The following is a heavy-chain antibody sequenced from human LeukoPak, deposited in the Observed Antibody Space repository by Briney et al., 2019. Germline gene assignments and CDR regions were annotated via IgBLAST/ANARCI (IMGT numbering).Heavy chain of an antibody. Sequence: QSGGSLRLSCAASGLTFRNYAMTWVRHAPGKGPEWVSSITGNSGATSYADSVKGRFTVYRDNSINTLYLQMNSLRAGDTAVYYCAKDPNGDYVGAFDSWGQGTLVTVSS. D-gene: IGHD4-17*01. CDR1: GLTFRNYA. J-gene: IGHJ3*01. CDR2: ITGNSGAT. CDR3: AKDPNGDYVGAFDS. V-gene: IGHV3-23*01.